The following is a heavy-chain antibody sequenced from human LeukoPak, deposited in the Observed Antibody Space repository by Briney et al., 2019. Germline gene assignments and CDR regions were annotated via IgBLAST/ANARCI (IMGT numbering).Heavy chain of an antibody. V-gene: IGHV4-39*07. CDR1: GGSISSSSYY. Sequence: SETLSLTCTVSGGSISSSSYYWGWIRQPPGKGLEWIGSIYYSGSTYYNPSLKSRVTISVDTSKNQFSLKLSSVTAADTAVYYCAREDFTVHAFDIWGQGTMVTVSS. J-gene: IGHJ3*02. CDR3: AREDFTVHAFDI. D-gene: IGHD4-17*01. CDR2: IYYSGST.